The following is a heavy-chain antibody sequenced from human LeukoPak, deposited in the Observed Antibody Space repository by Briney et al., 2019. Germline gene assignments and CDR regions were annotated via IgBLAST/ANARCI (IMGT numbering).Heavy chain of an antibody. CDR1: GFTFSNYG. J-gene: IGHJ4*02. CDR3: AKLDYYDSSGAY. CDR2: IRYDGTDK. D-gene: IGHD3-22*01. V-gene: IGHV3-30*02. Sequence: GGSLRLSCAASGFTFSNYGMHWVRQAPGKGLEWVAFIRYDGTDKYYADSVKGRFTISRDNSKNTLYLQMNSLRAEDTALYYCAKLDYYDSSGAYWGQGTLVTVSS.